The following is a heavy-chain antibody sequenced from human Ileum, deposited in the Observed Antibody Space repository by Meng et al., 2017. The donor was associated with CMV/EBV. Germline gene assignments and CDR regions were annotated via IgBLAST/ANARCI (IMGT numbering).Heavy chain of an antibody. CDR3: AKDVYSSSSGLSFDY. CDR2: LSYDGTEK. Sequence: GGSLRLSCVASGFTFSSYAMHWVRQAPGKGLEWVAVLSYDGTEKYYGDSVKGRFTISRDNSKNTLCLQMNSLRAEDTAVYYCAKDVYSSSSGLSFDYWGQGTLVTVSS. D-gene: IGHD6-6*01. J-gene: IGHJ4*02. V-gene: IGHV3-30*04. CDR1: GFTFSSYA.